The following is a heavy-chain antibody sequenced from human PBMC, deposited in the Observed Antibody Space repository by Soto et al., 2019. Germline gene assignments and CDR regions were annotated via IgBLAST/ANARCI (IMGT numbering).Heavy chain of an antibody. CDR1: GFTFSTYA. V-gene: IGHV3-23*01. D-gene: IGHD6-19*01. J-gene: IGHJ4*02. CDR2: ISGSGDST. CDR3: AKERSSGWSFDY. Sequence: EVQLLESGGGLVQPGGSLRLSCAASGFTFSTYAMNWVRQAPGKGLEWGSGISGSGDSTYYADSAKGRFTVSRDNSKNTLYLQMNSLRAEDTAVFYCAKERSSGWSFDYWGQGTLVTVSS.